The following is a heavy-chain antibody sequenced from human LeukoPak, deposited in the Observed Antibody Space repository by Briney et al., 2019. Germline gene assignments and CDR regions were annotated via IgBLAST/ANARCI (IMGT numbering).Heavy chain of an antibody. V-gene: IGHV3-30*18. J-gene: IGHJ4*02. Sequence: PGGSLRLSCAASGFTFSSYGMHWVRQAPGKGLEWVAVISYDGSNKYYADSVKGRFTISRDNSKNTLYLQMNSLRAEDTAVYYCAKPYNWNYGAMDYWGQGTLVTVSS. CDR1: GFTFSSYG. CDR2: ISYDGSNK. CDR3: AKPYNWNYGAMDY. D-gene: IGHD1-7*01.